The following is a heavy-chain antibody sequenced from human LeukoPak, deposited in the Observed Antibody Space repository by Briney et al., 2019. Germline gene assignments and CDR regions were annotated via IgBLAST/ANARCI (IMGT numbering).Heavy chain of an antibody. CDR1: GESFSNYY. CDR3: ARGPPYFDFWSGSSYGMDV. V-gene: IGHV4-34*01. J-gene: IGHJ6*02. D-gene: IGHD3-3*01. CDR2: INHSGST. Sequence: SETLSLTCGVYGESFSNYYWTWIRQPPGKGLEWIGEINHSGSTHYNPSLKSRVIISMDMSKNQFSLKLSSVTAADTAVYYCARGPPYFDFWSGSSYGMDVWGQGTTVTVSS.